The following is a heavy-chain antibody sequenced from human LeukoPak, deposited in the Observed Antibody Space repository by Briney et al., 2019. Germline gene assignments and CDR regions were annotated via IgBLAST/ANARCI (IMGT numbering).Heavy chain of an antibody. CDR3: ARDLRYDSSGYYAY. CDR1: GGSISSYY. Sequence: SETLSLTCTVSGGSISSYYWSWIRQPPGKGLEWIGYIYYSGSTNYNPSLKSRVTISVDTSKNQFSLKLSSVTAADTAVYYCARDLRYDSSGYYAYWGQGTLVTVSS. J-gene: IGHJ4*02. V-gene: IGHV4-59*12. CDR2: IYYSGST. D-gene: IGHD3-22*01.